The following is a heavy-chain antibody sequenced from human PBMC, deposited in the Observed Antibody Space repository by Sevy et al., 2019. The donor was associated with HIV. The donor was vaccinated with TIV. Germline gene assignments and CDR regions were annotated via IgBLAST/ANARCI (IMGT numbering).Heavy chain of an antibody. CDR3: AGAPPVRSGDDSLNWFDP. D-gene: IGHD5-12*01. CDR2: IYYTGTT. V-gene: IGHV4-59*12. J-gene: IGHJ5*02. CDR1: GGSISVYY. Sequence: ETLSLTCTVSGGSISVYYWSWIRQPPGKGLEYIGYIYYTGTTNYNPSLKSRVTMSVDTSKNQFSLKLTSVTAADTAVYYWAGAPPVRSGDDSLNWFDPWGQGTLVTVSS.